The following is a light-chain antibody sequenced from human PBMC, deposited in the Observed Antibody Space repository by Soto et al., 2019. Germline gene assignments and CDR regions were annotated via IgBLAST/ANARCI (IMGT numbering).Light chain of an antibody. CDR3: QQYDTSPRT. J-gene: IGKJ1*01. V-gene: IGKV3-20*01. CDR2: GES. Sequence: EVMLTQSPGTLSLSPGERATLSCGASQSVSSNYLAWYQQKSGQAPRLLIYGESNRATGIPDRFSGSGSGTDFTLTIRRLEPEDFAVYYCQQYDTSPRTFGQGTKVEFK. CDR1: QSVSSNY.